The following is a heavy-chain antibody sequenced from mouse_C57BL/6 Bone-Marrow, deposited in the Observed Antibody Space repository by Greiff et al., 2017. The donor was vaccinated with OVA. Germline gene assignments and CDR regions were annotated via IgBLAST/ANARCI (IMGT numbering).Heavy chain of an antibody. V-gene: IGHV2-2*01. Sequence: QVQLKESGPGLVQPSQSLSITCTVSGFSLTSYGVHWVRQSPGKGLEWLGVIWSGGSTDYNAAFISRLSISKDNSKSQVFFKMNSLQADDTAIYYCARKRWGTGKGFAYWGQGTLVTVSA. CDR3: ARKRWGTGKGFAY. J-gene: IGHJ3*01. CDR2: IWSGGST. CDR1: GFSLTSYG. D-gene: IGHD4-1*01.